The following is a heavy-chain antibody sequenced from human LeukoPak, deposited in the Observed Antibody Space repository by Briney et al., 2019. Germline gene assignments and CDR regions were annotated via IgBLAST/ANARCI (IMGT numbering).Heavy chain of an antibody. V-gene: IGHV3-23*01. CDR1: GFTFSSYA. Sequence: PGGSLRLSCAASGFTFSSYAMNWVRQAPGKGLEWVSAISGSGGSTYYADSVKGRFTISRDNSKNTLYLQMNTLRAEDTAVYYCAKDYYDSSGRAYAFDIWGLGTMVTVSS. CDR2: ISGSGGST. D-gene: IGHD3-22*01. J-gene: IGHJ3*02. CDR3: AKDYYDSSGRAYAFDI.